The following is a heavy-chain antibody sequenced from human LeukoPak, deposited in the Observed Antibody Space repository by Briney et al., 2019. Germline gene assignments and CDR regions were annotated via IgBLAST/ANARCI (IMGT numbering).Heavy chain of an antibody. CDR1: GYTFTSYY. J-gene: IGHJ4*02. D-gene: IGHD5-18*01. CDR3: ARDTKLDVDTAMVPDY. CDR2: INPSGGST. V-gene: IGHV1-46*01. Sequence: ASVKVSCKASGYTFTSYYVHWVQQAPGQGLEWMGIINPSGGSTSYAQKFQGRVTMTRDTSTSTVYMELSSLRSEDTGVYYCARDTKLDVDTAMVPDYWGQGTPVTVSS.